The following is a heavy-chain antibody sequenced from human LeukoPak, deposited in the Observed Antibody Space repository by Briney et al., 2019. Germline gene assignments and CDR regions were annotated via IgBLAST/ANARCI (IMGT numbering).Heavy chain of an antibody. J-gene: IGHJ4*02. V-gene: IGHV4-30-2*01. CDR1: GGSISSGGYS. CDR2: IYHSGST. CDR3: ARDRDRFGELYY. D-gene: IGHD3-10*01. Sequence: SQTLSLTCAVSGGSISSGGYSWSWIRQPPGKGLEWIGYIYHSGSTYYNPSLKSRVTISVDRSKNQFSLKLSSVTAAGTAVYYCARDRDRFGELYYWGQGTLVTVSS.